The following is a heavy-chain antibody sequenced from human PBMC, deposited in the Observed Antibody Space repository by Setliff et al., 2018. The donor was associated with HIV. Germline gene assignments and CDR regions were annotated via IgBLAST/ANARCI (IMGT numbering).Heavy chain of an antibody. CDR3: ARFPVLGGMDV. Sequence: SVKVSCKASGGTSTTYGINWVRQAPGQGLEWMGRIIPAFGTSNSAQSFQGRLTLVADKSSNTAYMELNSLISEDTAVYYCARFPVLGGMDVWGQGTTVTVSS. CDR1: GGTSTTYG. V-gene: IGHV1-69*06. CDR2: IIPAFGTS. J-gene: IGHJ6*02. D-gene: IGHD1-20*01.